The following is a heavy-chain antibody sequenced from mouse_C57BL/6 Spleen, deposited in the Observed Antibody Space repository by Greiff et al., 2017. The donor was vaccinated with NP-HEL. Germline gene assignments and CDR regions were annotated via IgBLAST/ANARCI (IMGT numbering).Heavy chain of an antibody. D-gene: IGHD2-3*01. CDR2: IYPGSGST. J-gene: IGHJ2*01. V-gene: IGHV1-55*01. Sequence: QVHVKQPGAELVKPGASVKMSCKASGYTFTSYWITWVKQRPGQGLEWIGDIYPGSGSTNYNEKFKSKATLTVDTSSSTAYMQLSSLTSEDSAVYYCASGYYEVDYWGQGTTLTVSS. CDR3: ASGYYEVDY. CDR1: GYTFTSYW.